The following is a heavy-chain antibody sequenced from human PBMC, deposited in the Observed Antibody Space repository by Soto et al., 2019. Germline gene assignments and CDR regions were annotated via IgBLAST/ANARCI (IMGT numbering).Heavy chain of an antibody. V-gene: IGHV3-23*01. CDR2: ISGSGGST. Sequence: EVQLLESGGGLVQPGGSLRLSCAASGFTFSSYAMSWVRQAPGKGLEWVSAISGSGGSTYYADSVKGRFTISRDNSKNTLYLQMNSLRAEDTAVYYCAKDALSYYYDSSGYLDYWGQGTLVTVSS. CDR3: AKDALSYYYDSSGYLDY. CDR1: GFTFSSYA. D-gene: IGHD3-22*01. J-gene: IGHJ4*02.